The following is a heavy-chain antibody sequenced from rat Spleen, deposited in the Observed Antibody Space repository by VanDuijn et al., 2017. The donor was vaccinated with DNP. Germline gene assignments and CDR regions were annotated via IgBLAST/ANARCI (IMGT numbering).Heavy chain of an antibody. CDR3: IRWNSGHFDY. J-gene: IGHJ2*01. V-gene: IGHV5-58*01. Sequence: EVQLVETGGGLVQPGRSLKLSCITSGFTFSNYWMYWIRQAPGKGLEWVASINTDGGRTYYPDSVKGRFTISRDNAKSTLYLQMNSLRSEDMATYYCIRWNSGHFDYWGQGVMVTVSS. CDR1: GFTFSNYW. D-gene: IGHD4-3*01. CDR2: INTDGGRT.